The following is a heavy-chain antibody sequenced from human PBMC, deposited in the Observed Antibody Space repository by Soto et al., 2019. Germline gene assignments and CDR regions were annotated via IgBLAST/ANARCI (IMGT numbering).Heavy chain of an antibody. D-gene: IGHD2-8*01. CDR3: AINWGDGTSAESGANGKWGYYYGMDV. V-gene: IGHV3-30*03. CDR1: GFIFSSYG. Sequence: QVQLVESGGGVVQPGRSLRLSCAASGFIFSSYGMHWVRQAPGKGLEWVAVISYDGSNKYYADSVKGRFAISSSKNTLYLQMNSLTAEDTAWYYCAINWGDGTSAESGANGKWGYYYGMDVWGQGSTVTAS. CDR2: ISYDGSNK. J-gene: IGHJ6*02.